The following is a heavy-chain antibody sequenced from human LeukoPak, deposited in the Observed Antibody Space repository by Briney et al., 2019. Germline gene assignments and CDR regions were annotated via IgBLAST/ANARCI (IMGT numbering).Heavy chain of an antibody. CDR2: IYHSGST. Sequence: SETPSLTCTVSGYSISSGYYWGWIRQPPGKGLEWIGSIYHSGSTYYNPSLKSRVTISVDTSKNQFSLKLSSVTAADTAVYYCARDARRRYYYDSSGTDAFDIWGQGTMVTVSS. CDR1: GYSISSGYY. CDR3: ARDARRRYYYDSSGTDAFDI. J-gene: IGHJ3*02. D-gene: IGHD3-22*01. V-gene: IGHV4-38-2*02.